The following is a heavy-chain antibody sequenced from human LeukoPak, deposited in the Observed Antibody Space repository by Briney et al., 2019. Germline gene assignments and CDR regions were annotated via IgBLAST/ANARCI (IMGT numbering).Heavy chain of an antibody. D-gene: IGHD4-17*01. CDR2: ISSSGSTI. J-gene: IGHJ4*02. Sequence: GGSLRLPCAAYGFTFSDYYMSWIRQAPGKGLEWVSYISSSGSTIYYADSVKGRFTISRDNAKNSLYLQMNSLRAEDTAVYYCARDDYGDLYFDYWGQGTLVTVSS. CDR1: GFTFSDYY. V-gene: IGHV3-11*01. CDR3: ARDDYGDLYFDY.